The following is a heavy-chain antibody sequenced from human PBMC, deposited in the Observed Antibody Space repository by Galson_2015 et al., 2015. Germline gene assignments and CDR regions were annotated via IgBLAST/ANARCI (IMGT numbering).Heavy chain of an antibody. CDR3: AREPLDLRYFDWQTRSSFDI. V-gene: IGHV1-69*13. CDR2: SIPIFGTA. D-gene: IGHD3-9*01. Sequence: SVKVSCKASGGTFSSYAISWVRQAPGQGLEWMGGSIPIFGTANYAQKFQGRVTITADESTSTAYMELSSLRPEDTAVYYCAREPLDLRYFDWQTRSSFDIWGQGTMVTVSS. CDR1: GGTFSSYA. J-gene: IGHJ3*02.